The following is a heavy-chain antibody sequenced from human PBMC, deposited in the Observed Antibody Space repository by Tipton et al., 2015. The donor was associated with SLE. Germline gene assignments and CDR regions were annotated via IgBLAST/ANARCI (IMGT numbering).Heavy chain of an antibody. D-gene: IGHD6-13*01. V-gene: IGHV4-39*07. J-gene: IGHJ2*01. Sequence: LSLTCTVSGGSIRSSRHFWGWIRQPPGKGLEWIGVLYYSGNTYYNPSLKSPVTLSIDTSKNQFSLKMRSVTAADTAVYFCTRAEFSSNWYMYWHFDLWGRGTLVTVSS. CDR1: GGSIRSSRHF. CDR2: LYYSGNT. CDR3: TRAEFSSNWYMYWHFDL.